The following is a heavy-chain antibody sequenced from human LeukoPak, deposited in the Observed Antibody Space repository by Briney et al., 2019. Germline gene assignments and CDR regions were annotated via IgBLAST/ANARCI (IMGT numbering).Heavy chain of an antibody. D-gene: IGHD3-22*01. Sequence: GGSLRLSCAASGFIFSSYSMNWVRQAPGKGLEWVAVISYDGSNKYYADSVKGRFTISRDNSKNTLYLQMNSLRAEDTAVYYCATTTNPSGSYYFDYWGQGTLVTVSS. CDR1: GFIFSSYS. CDR3: ATTTNPSGSYYFDY. V-gene: IGHV3-30*03. J-gene: IGHJ4*02. CDR2: ISYDGSNK.